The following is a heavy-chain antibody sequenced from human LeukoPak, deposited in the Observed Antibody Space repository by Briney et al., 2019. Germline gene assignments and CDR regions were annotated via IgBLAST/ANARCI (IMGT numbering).Heavy chain of an antibody. D-gene: IGHD5-18*01. Sequence: SETLSLTCTVSGGSISSGGYYWSWIRQHPGKGLEWIGYIYYSGSTNYNPSLKSRVTISVDTSNNQFSLKLSSVTAADTAVYYCARDLDTDDAFDIWGQGTMVTVSS. V-gene: IGHV4-31*03. J-gene: IGHJ3*02. CDR1: GGSISSGGYY. CDR3: ARDLDTDDAFDI. CDR2: IYYSGST.